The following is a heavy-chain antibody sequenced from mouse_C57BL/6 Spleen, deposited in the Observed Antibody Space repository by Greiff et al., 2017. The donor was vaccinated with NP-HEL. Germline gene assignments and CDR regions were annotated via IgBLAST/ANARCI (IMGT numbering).Heavy chain of an antibody. D-gene: IGHD1-1*01. CDR2: IYPGNSDT. V-gene: IGHV1-5*01. Sequence: EVQLQQSGTVLARPGASVKMSCKTSGYTFTSYWMHWVKQRPGQGLEWIGAIYPGNSDTSYNQKFKGKAKLTAVTSASTAYMELSSLTNEDSAVYYCTRDFYYGSSYEGAMDYWGQGTSGTVSS. CDR3: TRDFYYGSSYEGAMDY. J-gene: IGHJ4*01. CDR1: GYTFTSYW.